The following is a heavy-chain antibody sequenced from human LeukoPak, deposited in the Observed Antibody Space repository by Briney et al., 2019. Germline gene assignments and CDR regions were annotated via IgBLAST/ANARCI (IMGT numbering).Heavy chain of an antibody. D-gene: IGHD2-2*01. CDR1: GYTFTGYY. V-gene: IGHV1-2*02. Sequence: GASVKVSCKASGYTFTGYYMHWVRQAPGQGLEWMGWINPNSGGTKYAQKFQGGVTMTRDTSISTAYMELSSLTSDDTAVYYCARELLPADTEGWFDPWGQGTLVTVSS. J-gene: IGHJ5*02. CDR2: INPNSGGT. CDR3: ARELLPADTEGWFDP.